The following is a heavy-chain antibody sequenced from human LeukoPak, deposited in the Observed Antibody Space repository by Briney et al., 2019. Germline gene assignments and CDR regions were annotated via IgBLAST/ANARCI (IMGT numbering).Heavy chain of an antibody. Sequence: PSETLSLTCAVYGGPFSGNTWSWIPQPPGKGLEWIGEINHSGSTNYNPSLKSRVTISVDTSKNQFSLKLSSVTAADTAVYYCARIGSIAARRSAFDIWGQGTMVTVSS. CDR1: GGPFSGNT. D-gene: IGHD6-6*01. CDR3: ARIGSIAARRSAFDI. CDR2: INHSGST. J-gene: IGHJ3*02. V-gene: IGHV4-34*01.